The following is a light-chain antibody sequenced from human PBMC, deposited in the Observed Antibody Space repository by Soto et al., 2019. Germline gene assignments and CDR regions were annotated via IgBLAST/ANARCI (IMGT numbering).Light chain of an antibody. CDR2: DAS. CDR1: QTIRSL. CDR3: QQYQTYAP. V-gene: IGKV1-5*01. J-gene: IGKJ5*01. Sequence: DIQMTQSPSTLSASVGDRVTITCRASQTIRSLLAWYQQKPGKAPKALIYDASRLGSGVPSRFSGSGSGTEFTLTISSLQPDDFATYYCQQYQTYAPFGQGTRLEI.